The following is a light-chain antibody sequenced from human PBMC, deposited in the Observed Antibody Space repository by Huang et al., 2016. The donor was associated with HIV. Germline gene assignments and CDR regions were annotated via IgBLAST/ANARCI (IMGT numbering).Light chain of an antibody. Sequence: EIVMTQSPGTLSVSPGERVTLSCRARQSVSSNLAWYQQKPDQAPRLLLYGASTRATGVPARFSGSGSGTEFTLTISSLQSEDFAVYYCQHYNNWPPRYTFGQGTKLEIK. V-gene: IGKV3-15*01. J-gene: IGKJ2*01. CDR2: GAS. CDR3: QHYNNWPPRYT. CDR1: QSVSSN.